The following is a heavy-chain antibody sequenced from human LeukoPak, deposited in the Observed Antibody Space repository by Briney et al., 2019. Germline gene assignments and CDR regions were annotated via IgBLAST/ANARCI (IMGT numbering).Heavy chain of an antibody. Sequence: SEALSLTCTVSGGSVSNNNFYWGWIRQSPGKGLEWIGIIYYSGITYYNPSLKSRVIMAVDTSKDQFSLQLNSVSAADTAVYYCARLWSSFDGFDIWGQGTMVTVSS. CDR1: GGSVSNNNFY. D-gene: IGHD3-3*01. J-gene: IGHJ3*02. CDR3: ARLWSSFDGFDI. V-gene: IGHV4-39*01. CDR2: IYYSGIT.